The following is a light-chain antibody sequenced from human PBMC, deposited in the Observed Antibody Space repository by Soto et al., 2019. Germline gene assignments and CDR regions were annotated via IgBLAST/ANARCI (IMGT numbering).Light chain of an antibody. J-gene: IGKJ3*01. V-gene: IGKV3-20*01. CDR3: QQYGSSLIFT. CDR1: QTVGNSY. Sequence: EIVLTQSPGTLSLSPGERATLSCRASQTVGNSYLAWYQQKPGQAPRLLIYGTSSRATGIPDRFSGSGSGTDFTLTINRLDPEDFAVYYCQQYGSSLIFTFGPGTKVDIK. CDR2: GTS.